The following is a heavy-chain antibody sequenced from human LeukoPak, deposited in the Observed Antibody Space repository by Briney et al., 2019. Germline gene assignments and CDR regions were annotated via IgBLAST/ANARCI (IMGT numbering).Heavy chain of an antibody. V-gene: IGHV4-59*08. D-gene: IGHD6-13*01. CDR1: GGSISSYY. Sequence: SETLSLTCTVSGGSISSYYWSWIRQPAGKGLEWIGYIYYSGSTNYNPSLKSRVTISVDTSKNQFSLKLSSVTAADTAVYYCARQAASIAAAGFDPWGQGTLVTVSS. J-gene: IGHJ5*02. CDR2: IYYSGST. CDR3: ARQAASIAAAGFDP.